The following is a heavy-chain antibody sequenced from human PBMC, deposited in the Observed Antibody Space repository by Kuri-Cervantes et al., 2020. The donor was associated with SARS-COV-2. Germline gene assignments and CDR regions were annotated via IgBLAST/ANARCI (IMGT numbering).Heavy chain of an antibody. D-gene: IGHD3-22*01. J-gene: IGHJ3*02. Sequence: SETLSLTCAVSGYSISSGYYWGWIRQPPGKGLEWIGSIYHSGSTYYNPSLKSRVTISVDTSKNQFSLKLSSVTAADTAVYYCASLRGYYDSSGYTFDIWGQGTMVTVSS. CDR2: IYHSGST. CDR1: GYSISSGYY. V-gene: IGHV4-38-2*01. CDR3: ASLRGYYDSSGYTFDI.